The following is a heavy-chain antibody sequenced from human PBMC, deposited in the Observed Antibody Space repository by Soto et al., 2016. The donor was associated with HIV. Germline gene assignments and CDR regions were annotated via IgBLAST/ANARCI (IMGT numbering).Heavy chain of an antibody. CDR3: ARDAGYSSGWGFDY. D-gene: IGHD6-19*01. Sequence: EVQLVESGEAWSSLGSLRLSCAASEFTVSSNYMSWVRQAPGKGLEWVSLIYSGGRTYYADSVKGRFTISRDSSKNTLYLQMNNLRAEDTAVYYCARDAGYSSGWGFDYWGQGTLVSVSS. CDR1: EFTVSSNY. V-gene: IGHV3-66*01. J-gene: IGHJ4*02. CDR2: IYSGGRT.